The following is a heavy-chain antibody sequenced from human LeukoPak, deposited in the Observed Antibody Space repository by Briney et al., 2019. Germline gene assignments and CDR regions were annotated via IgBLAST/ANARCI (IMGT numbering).Heavy chain of an antibody. CDR1: GSTFSSYA. J-gene: IGHJ4*02. Sequence: PGRSLRLSCAASGSTFSSYAMHWVRQAPGKGLEWVAVISYDGSNKYYADSVKGRFSISRDNSKNTLYLQMNSLRAEDTAVYYCARSYSSSWPTGDYFDYWGQGTLVTVSS. CDR3: ARSYSSSWPTGDYFDY. CDR2: ISYDGSNK. V-gene: IGHV3-30*04. D-gene: IGHD6-13*01.